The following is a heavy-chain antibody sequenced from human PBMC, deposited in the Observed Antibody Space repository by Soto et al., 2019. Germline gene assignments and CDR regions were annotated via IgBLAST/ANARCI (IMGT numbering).Heavy chain of an antibody. V-gene: IGHV3-48*02. Sequence: PGGSLRLSCAASGFTFSSYSMNWVRQAPGKGLEWVSYISSSSSTIYYADSVKGRFTISRDNAKNSLYLQMNSLRDEDTAVYYCARDSGVNYYYVWGSYRTYYYYYGMDVWGQGTTVSVSS. CDR2: ISSSSSTI. CDR3: ARDSGVNYYYVWGSYRTYYYYYGMDV. D-gene: IGHD3-16*02. CDR1: GFTFSSYS. J-gene: IGHJ6*02.